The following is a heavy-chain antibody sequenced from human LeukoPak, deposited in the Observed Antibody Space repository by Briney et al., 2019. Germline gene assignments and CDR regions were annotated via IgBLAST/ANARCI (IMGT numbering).Heavy chain of an antibody. Sequence: PGGSLRLSCAASGFTVSSNYMSWVRQAPGKGLEWVSVIYSGGSTYYADSVKGRFTISRDNSKNTLYLQMNSLRAEDTAVYYCTRGYSGGNWYAFDIWGQGTMVAVSS. CDR3: TRGYSGGNWYAFDI. J-gene: IGHJ3*02. CDR2: IYSGGST. V-gene: IGHV3-53*01. CDR1: GFTVSSNY. D-gene: IGHD6-13*01.